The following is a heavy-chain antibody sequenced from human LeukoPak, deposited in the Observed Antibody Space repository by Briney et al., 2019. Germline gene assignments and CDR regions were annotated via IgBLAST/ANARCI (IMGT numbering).Heavy chain of an antibody. Sequence: GGSLRLSCAASGFTFSSYAMHWVRQAPGKGLEWVAVISYDGSNKYYADSVKGRFTISRDKSKNTLYLQMNSLRAEDTAVYYCARDPQVGATTMYYFDYWGQGTLVTVSS. CDR2: ISYDGSNK. D-gene: IGHD1-26*01. J-gene: IGHJ4*02. CDR3: ARDPQVGATTMYYFDY. CDR1: GFTFSSYA. V-gene: IGHV3-30*01.